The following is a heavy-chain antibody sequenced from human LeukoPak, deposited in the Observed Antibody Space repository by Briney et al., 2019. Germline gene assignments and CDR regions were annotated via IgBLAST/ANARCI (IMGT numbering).Heavy chain of an antibody. J-gene: IGHJ4*02. V-gene: IGHV1-18*01. D-gene: IGHD2-2*01. CDR2: ISAYNGNT. CDR1: GYTSTSYG. Sequence: ASVKVSCKASGYTSTSYGISWVRQAPGQGLEWMGWISAYNGNTNYAQKLQGRVTMTTDTSTSTAYMELRSLRSDDTAVYYCARVDIVVVPAAPDYWGQGTLVTVSS. CDR3: ARVDIVVVPAAPDY.